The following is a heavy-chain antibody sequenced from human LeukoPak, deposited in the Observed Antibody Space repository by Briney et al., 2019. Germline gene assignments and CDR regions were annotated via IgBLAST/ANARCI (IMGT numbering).Heavy chain of an antibody. CDR3: ARGLGPFDD. J-gene: IGHJ4*02. Sequence: SETLSLTCTVSGGSISGSSYYWGWIRQPPGKGLEWIGTIYYTGTTYYNPSLESRITISVDTSKNQFSLKLTSVTAADTAVYFCARGLGPFDDWGEGTLVTVSS. CDR1: GGSISGSSYY. CDR2: IYYTGTT. D-gene: IGHD3/OR15-3a*01. V-gene: IGHV4-39*01.